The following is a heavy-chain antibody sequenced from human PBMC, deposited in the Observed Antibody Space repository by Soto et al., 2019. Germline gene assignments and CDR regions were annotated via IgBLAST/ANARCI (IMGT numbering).Heavy chain of an antibody. Sequence: EVRLLESGGGLVQPGGSLRLSCAASGFTFSNYAMSWVRQAPGKGLEWVSAISGSGASTYYADSVKGRFTISRDNSKNKLYLQMNSLRAEDTAVYYCAKEYCASTSCNFDHWGQGTLVTVSS. CDR2: ISGSGAST. J-gene: IGHJ4*02. CDR1: GFTFSNYA. D-gene: IGHD2-2*01. CDR3: AKEYCASTSCNFDH. V-gene: IGHV3-23*01.